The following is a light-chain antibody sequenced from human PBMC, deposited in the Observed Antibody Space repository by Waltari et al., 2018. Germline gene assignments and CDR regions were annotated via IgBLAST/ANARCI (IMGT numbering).Light chain of an antibody. CDR3: YSRDSSGNHLV. Sequence: SSELTQDPAVSVALGQTVRTTCQGDSLRSYYASWYQQKPGQAPVLVIYGKNNRPSGIPDRFSGSSSGNTASLTITGAQAEDEADYYCYSRDSSGNHLVFGGGTKLTVL. J-gene: IGLJ3*02. V-gene: IGLV3-19*01. CDR2: GKN. CDR1: SLRSYY.